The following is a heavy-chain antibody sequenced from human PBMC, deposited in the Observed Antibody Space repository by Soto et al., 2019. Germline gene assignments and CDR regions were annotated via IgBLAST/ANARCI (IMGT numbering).Heavy chain of an antibody. CDR1: GGSISSYY. V-gene: IGHV4-59*08. Sequence: SETLSLTCTVSGGSISSYYWSWIRQPPGKGLEWIGYIYYSGSTNYNPSLKSRVTISVDTSKNQFSLKLSSVTAADTAVYYCARVITYYYDSSGYYFDYWGQGTLVTVSS. CDR3: ARVITYYYDSSGYYFDY. D-gene: IGHD3-22*01. CDR2: IYYSGST. J-gene: IGHJ4*02.